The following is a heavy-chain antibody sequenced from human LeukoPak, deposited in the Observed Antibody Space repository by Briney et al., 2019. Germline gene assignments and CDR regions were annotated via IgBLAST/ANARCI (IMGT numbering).Heavy chain of an antibody. J-gene: IGHJ4*02. Sequence: PGGSLRLSCAASGFTFSSYSMNWVRQAPGKGLEGVSYISSSSTIYYADSVKGRFTISRDNAKNSLYLQMNSLRAEDTAVYYCATELLWFGELFRDFDYWGQGTLVTVSS. CDR1: GFTFSSYS. CDR2: ISSSSTI. CDR3: ATELLWFGELFRDFDY. V-gene: IGHV3-48*01. D-gene: IGHD3-10*01.